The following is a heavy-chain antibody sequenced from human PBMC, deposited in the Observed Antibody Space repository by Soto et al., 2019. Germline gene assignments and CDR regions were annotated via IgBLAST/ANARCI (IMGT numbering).Heavy chain of an antibody. Sequence: GGSLRLSCAASGFTFSHYAMHWVRQATGKGLEWVSAIGTAGDTYYPGSVKGRFTISRENAKNSLYLQMNSLRAGDTAVYYCARAIDYDILTGYPAPPDYWGQGTLVTVSS. D-gene: IGHD3-9*01. J-gene: IGHJ4*02. V-gene: IGHV3-13*04. CDR3: ARAIDYDILTGYPAPPDY. CDR1: GFTFSHYA. CDR2: IGTAGDT.